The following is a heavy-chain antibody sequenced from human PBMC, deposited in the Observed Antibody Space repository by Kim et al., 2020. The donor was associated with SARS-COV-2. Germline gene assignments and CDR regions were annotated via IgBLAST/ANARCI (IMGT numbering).Heavy chain of an antibody. CDR3: ARRETADTFDY. V-gene: IGHV4-59*13. CDR2: IHYSGST. D-gene: IGHD1-26*01. CDR1: GGPISSYY. J-gene: IGHJ4*02. Sequence: SETLSLTFTVSGGPISSYYWSWIRQPPGKGLEWIGYIHYSGSTNYNPSLKSRVTISVDTSKNQFSLKLSSVTAADTAVYYCARRETADTFDYWGQGTLITVAS.